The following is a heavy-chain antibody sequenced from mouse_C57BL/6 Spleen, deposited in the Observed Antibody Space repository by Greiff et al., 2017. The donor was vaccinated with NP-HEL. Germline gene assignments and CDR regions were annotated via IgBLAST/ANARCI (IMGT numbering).Heavy chain of an antibody. V-gene: IGHV2-2*01. J-gene: IGHJ3*01. CDR1: GFSLTSYG. CDR3: ASPEPVLAY. CDR2: IWSGGST. Sequence: QVQLQQSGPGLVQPSQSLSITCTVSGFSLTSYGVHWVRQSPGKGLEWLGVIWSGGSTDYNAAFISRLSISKDNPKSQVFFKMNSLQADDTAIYYCASPEPVLAYWGQGTLVTVSA.